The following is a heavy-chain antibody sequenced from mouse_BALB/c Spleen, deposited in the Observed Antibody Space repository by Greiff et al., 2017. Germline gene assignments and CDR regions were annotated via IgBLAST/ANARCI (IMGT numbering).Heavy chain of an antibody. Sequence: VQLQQSGPGLVQPSQSLSITCTVSGFSLTSYGVHWVRQSPGKGLGWLGVIWSGGSTDYNAAFISRLSISKNNSKSQVFFKMNSLQANDTAIYYYARNDFYYGSSYGYWYFDVWGAGTTVTVSS. CDR1: GFSLTSYG. CDR3: ARNDFYYGSSYGYWYFDV. V-gene: IGHV2-2*02. CDR2: IWSGGST. D-gene: IGHD1-1*01. J-gene: IGHJ1*01.